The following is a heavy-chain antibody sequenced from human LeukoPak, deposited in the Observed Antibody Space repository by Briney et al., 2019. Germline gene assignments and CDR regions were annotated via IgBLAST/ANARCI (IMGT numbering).Heavy chain of an antibody. CDR1: RFTFSDYY. V-gene: IGHV3-11*04. Sequence: GGSLRLSCAASRFTFSDYYMSWIRQAPGKGLEWVSYISTSGSTIYYADSVKGRFTISRDNAKNSLYLQMNSLRAEDTAVYYCATSRGSWPDYFDYWGQGTLVTVSS. D-gene: IGHD6-13*01. CDR3: ATSRGSWPDYFDY. J-gene: IGHJ4*02. CDR2: ISTSGSTI.